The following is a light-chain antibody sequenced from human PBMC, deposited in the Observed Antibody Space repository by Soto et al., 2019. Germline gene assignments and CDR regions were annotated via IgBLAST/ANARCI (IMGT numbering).Light chain of an antibody. J-gene: IGKJ5*01. V-gene: IGKV3-15*01. Sequence: EIMMTQSPATLSVSPGERATLSCRASQSVSNNVARYQQKPGQAPRLLSYYASTRATGIPARFSGSGSRTEFTLTISRLQSEDFALYYCQQYNNWPPITFGQGTRLEMK. CDR3: QQYNNWPPIT. CDR2: YAS. CDR1: QSVSNN.